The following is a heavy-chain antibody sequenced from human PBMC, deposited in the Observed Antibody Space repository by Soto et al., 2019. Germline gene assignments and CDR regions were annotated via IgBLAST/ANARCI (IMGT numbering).Heavy chain of an antibody. CDR3: ARHTTRWLQPKDHAFYF. V-gene: IGHV1-3*01. Sequence: ASVKVSCKASGYTFTSYAMHWVRQAPGQRLEWMGWINAGNGNTKYSQKFQGRVTITRDTSASTAYMELSSLRSEDTAVYYCARHTTRWLQPKDHAFYFWGKGTMVTAS. J-gene: IGHJ3*01. CDR2: INAGNGNT. D-gene: IGHD5-18*01. CDR1: GYTFTSYA.